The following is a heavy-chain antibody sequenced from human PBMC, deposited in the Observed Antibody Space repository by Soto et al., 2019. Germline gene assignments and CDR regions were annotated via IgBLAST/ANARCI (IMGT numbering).Heavy chain of an antibody. CDR3: ARAHFLNFDY. CDR1: GFTFSSYA. V-gene: IGHV3-64*01. Sequence: GGSLRLSCAAPGFTFSSYAMHWVRQAPGKGLEYVSAISSNGGSTYYANSVKGRFTISRDNSKNTLYLQMGSLRAEDMAVYYCARAHFLNFDYWGQGTLVTVSS. CDR2: ISSNGGST. J-gene: IGHJ4*02.